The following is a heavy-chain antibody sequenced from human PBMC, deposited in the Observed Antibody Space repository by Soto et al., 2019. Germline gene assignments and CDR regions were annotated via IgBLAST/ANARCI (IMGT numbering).Heavy chain of an antibody. D-gene: IGHD6-19*01. Sequence: NPSETLSLTCTVSGGSISSYYWSWIRQPPGKGLEWIGYIYYSGSTNYNPALKRRVTISVDTSKNQFSLKLSSVTAADTAVYYCARVVAVAANTQIYYYYGMDVWGQGTTVTVSS. CDR3: ARVVAVAANTQIYYYYGMDV. CDR2: IYYSGST. V-gene: IGHV4-59*01. J-gene: IGHJ6*02. CDR1: GGSISSYY.